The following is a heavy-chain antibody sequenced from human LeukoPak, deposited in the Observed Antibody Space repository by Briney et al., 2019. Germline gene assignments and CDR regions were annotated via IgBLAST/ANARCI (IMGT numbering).Heavy chain of an antibody. CDR2: IYPGDSDT. CDR3: ASSSGYSSSWYVGYYFDY. J-gene: IGHJ4*02. V-gene: IGHV5-51*01. D-gene: IGHD6-13*01. CDR1: GYSFTSYW. Sequence: GESLKISFKGSGYSFTSYWIGWVRPMPGKGLEWMGIIYPGDSDTRYSPSFQGQVTISADKSISTAYLQWSSLKASDTAMYYCASSSGYSSSWYVGYYFDYWGQGTLVTVSS.